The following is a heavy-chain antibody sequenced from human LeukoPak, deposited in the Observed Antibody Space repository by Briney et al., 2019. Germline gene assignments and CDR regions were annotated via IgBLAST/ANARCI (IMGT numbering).Heavy chain of an antibody. J-gene: IGHJ6*02. D-gene: IGHD6-19*01. CDR2: IYYSGST. CDR3: ARHPVAGNSYYYYYYGMDV. Sequence: SETLSLTCTVSGGSISSYYWSWIRLPPGKGLEWIGYIYYSGSTNYNPSLKSRVTISVDTSKNQFSLKLSSVTAADTAVYYCARHPVAGNSYYYYYYGMDVWGRGTTVTVSS. CDR1: GGSISSYY. V-gene: IGHV4-59*08.